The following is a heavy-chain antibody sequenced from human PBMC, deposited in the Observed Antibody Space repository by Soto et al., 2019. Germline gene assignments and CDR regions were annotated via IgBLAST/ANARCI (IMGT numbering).Heavy chain of an antibody. V-gene: IGHV4-30-4*01. CDR3: ARVQSDAAMGHFDS. Sequence: QVQLQDSGPGLVTPSQTLSLTCTVSGASITSDEYYWGWIRQPPGKGLEYIAYIYHRGRTDYNPFLKSLVIITVDTCNSQFALDLTSGTAADTAVYYWARVQSDAAMGHFDSWGQGTLVTVSS. CDR1: GASITSDEYY. J-gene: IGHJ4*02. CDR2: IYHRGRT. D-gene: IGHD2-2*01.